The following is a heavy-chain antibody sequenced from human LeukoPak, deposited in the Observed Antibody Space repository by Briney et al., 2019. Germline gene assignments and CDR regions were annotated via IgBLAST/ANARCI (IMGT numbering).Heavy chain of an antibody. Sequence: GGSLRLSCAASGFTFDDYAMHWVRQAPGKGLEWVSGISWNSGSIGYADSVKGRFTISRDNAKNSLYLQMNSLRAEDTASYYCAKGLNLDYWGQGTLVTVSS. J-gene: IGHJ4*02. V-gene: IGHV3-9*01. D-gene: IGHD1-14*01. CDR3: AKGLNLDY. CDR1: GFTFDDYA. CDR2: ISWNSGSI.